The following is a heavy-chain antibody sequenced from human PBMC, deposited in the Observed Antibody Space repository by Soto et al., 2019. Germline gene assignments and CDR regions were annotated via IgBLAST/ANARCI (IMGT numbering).Heavy chain of an antibody. Sequence: QVQLVQSGAEVKKPGASVKVSCKASGYTFTSYDINWVRQATGQGLEWMGWMNPNSGNTGYAQKFQGRLTMTRNTSISTAYMELSSLRSEDTAVYYCARFPYTIFGVVNYYYYGMDVWGQGTTVTVSS. J-gene: IGHJ6*02. CDR1: GYTFTSYD. V-gene: IGHV1-8*01. CDR2: MNPNSGNT. D-gene: IGHD3-3*01. CDR3: ARFPYTIFGVVNYYYYGMDV.